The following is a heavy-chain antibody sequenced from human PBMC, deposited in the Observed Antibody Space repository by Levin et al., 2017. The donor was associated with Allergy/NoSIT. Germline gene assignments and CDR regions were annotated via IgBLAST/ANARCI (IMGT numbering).Heavy chain of an antibody. D-gene: IGHD2-15*01. CDR2: INPNSGGT. CDR1: GYTFTGYY. Sequence: GGSLRLSCKASGYTFTGYYMHWVRQAPGQGLEWMGWINPNSGGTNYAQKFQGRVTMTRDTSISTAYMELSKLRSDDTAVYYCARGRAGYCSGGSCVGNWFDPWGQGTLVTVSS. CDR3: ARGRAGYCSGGSCVGNWFDP. J-gene: IGHJ5*02. V-gene: IGHV1-2*02.